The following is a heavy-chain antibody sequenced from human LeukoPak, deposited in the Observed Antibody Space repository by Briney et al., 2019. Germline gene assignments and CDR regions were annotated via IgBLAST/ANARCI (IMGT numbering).Heavy chain of an antibody. Sequence: GESLKISCRASGHDFPDYWIGWVRQMPGKGLEWMGIIFPRDSNTVYGPSFQGQVTISVDTSISTAYLQWSSLKASDTAMYYCARLGYCSGGSCVNWFDPWGQGTLVTVSS. V-gene: IGHV5-51*01. J-gene: IGHJ5*02. CDR1: GHDFPDYW. CDR3: ARLGYCSGGSCVNWFDP. CDR2: IFPRDSNT. D-gene: IGHD2-15*01.